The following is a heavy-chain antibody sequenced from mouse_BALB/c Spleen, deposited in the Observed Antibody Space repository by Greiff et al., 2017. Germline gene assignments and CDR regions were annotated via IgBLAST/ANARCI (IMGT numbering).Heavy chain of an antibody. CDR3: ARRDDGYFFFAY. CDR2: IFPGTGTT. D-gene: IGHD2-3*01. J-gene: IGHJ3*01. Sequence: VQLQQSGAELVKPGASVKLSCKTSGYTFTSYWIPWVKQRPGQGLGWIGEIFPGTGTTYYNEKFKGKATLTIDTSSSTAYMQLSSLTSEDSAVYFCARRDDGYFFFAYWGQGTLVTVSA. V-gene: IGHV1S132*01. CDR1: GYTFTSYW.